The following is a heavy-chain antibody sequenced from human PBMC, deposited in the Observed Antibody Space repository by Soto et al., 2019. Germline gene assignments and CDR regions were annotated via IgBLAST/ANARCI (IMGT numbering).Heavy chain of an antibody. CDR1: GFTLSHPC. D-gene: IGHD3-9*01. V-gene: IGHV3-15*01. CDR3: TTGIYYDIFNGNHNFAY. CDR2: IKSKTNGRTA. J-gene: IGHJ4*02. Sequence: GGSLRLSCVASGFTLSHPCMTWVRQAAGKGLEWVCRIKSKTNGRTAYYAASVKGRATISRDNSKNTVYLQMNSLKTEDTAVYYCTTGIYYDIFNGNHNFAYWGQGALVTVSS.